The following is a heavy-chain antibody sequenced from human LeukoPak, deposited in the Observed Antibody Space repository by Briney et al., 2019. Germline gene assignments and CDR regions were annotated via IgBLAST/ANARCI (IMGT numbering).Heavy chain of an antibody. Sequence: PSETLSLTCTVSGGSLSSHYWSWIRQPPGKGLEWIGYIYYSGSTNYNPSLKSRVTISVDTSKNQFSLKLSSVTAADTAVYYCARRGYYGSGSYNGFRAPDAFDIWGQGTMVTVSS. CDR2: IYYSGST. J-gene: IGHJ3*02. D-gene: IGHD3-10*01. CDR3: ARRGYYGSGSYNGFRAPDAFDI. CDR1: GGSLSSHY. V-gene: IGHV4-59*08.